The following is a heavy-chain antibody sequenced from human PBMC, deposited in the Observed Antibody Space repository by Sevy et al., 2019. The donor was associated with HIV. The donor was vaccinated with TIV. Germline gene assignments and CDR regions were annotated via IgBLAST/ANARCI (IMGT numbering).Heavy chain of an antibody. J-gene: IGHJ6*02. D-gene: IGHD3-9*01. CDR2: YYYCGST. CDR3: ARVQCFVISTGFYAMDV. CDR1: GASVSAANDY. Sequence: SETLSLTCSVSGASVSAANDYWTWIRQPPGKGLEWIGYYYYCGSTNYNPSLKSRDTISLHTSRERCSLKFTSVTTADTAVDYCARVQCFVISTGFYAMDVWGQGTTVTVSS. V-gene: IGHV4-61*01.